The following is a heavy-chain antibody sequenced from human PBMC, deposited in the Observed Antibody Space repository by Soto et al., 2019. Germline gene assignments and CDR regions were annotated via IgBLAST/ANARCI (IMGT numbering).Heavy chain of an antibody. J-gene: IGHJ5*02. CDR2: IYYSGST. V-gene: IGHV4-31*02. CDR1: GGSISSGGYY. D-gene: IGHD6-13*01. CDR3: AGAMTSYSSNWFDP. Sequence: LCGGSISSGGYYWSWIRQHPGKGLEWIGYIYYSGSTYYNPSLKSRVTISVDTSKNQFSLKLSSVTAADTAVYYCAGAMTSYSSNWFDPWGQGTLVTVSS.